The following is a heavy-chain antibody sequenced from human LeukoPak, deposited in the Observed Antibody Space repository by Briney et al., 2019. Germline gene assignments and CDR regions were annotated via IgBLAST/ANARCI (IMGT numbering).Heavy chain of an antibody. D-gene: IGHD3-16*01. CDR2: INLNSGGT. J-gene: IGHJ4*02. CDR1: GYIFTGYY. CDR3: ARHLGPTVRSDGGAAFDY. V-gene: IGHV1-2*02. Sequence: ASVKVSCKASGYIFTGYYMNWVRQAPGQGLEWMRWINLNSGGTNYAQEFQGGVTMTRDTSINTAYMELNRLTSDDTAVYYCARHLGPTVRSDGGAAFDYWGQGTLVTVSS.